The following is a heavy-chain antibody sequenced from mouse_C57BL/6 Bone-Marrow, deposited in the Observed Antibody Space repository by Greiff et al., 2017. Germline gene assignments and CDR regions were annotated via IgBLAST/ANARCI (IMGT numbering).Heavy chain of an antibody. CDR1: GYTFTSYW. J-gene: IGHJ3*01. CDR3: ASWVYYCSSYGFAY. Sequence: QVQLQQPGAELVRPGTSVKLSCKASGYTFTSYWMHWVKQRPGQGLEWIGVIDPSDSYTNYNQKFKGKATLTVDTSSSTAYMQLSSLTSEDCAVYYGASWVYYCSSYGFAYWGQGTLVTVSA. V-gene: IGHV1-59*01. CDR2: IDPSDSYT. D-gene: IGHD1-1*01.